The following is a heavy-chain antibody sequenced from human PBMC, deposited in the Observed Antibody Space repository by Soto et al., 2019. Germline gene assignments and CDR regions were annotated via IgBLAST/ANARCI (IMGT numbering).Heavy chain of an antibody. CDR2: INPNSGGT. Sequence: ASVKVSCKASGYTFTGYYMHWVRQAPGQGLEWMGWINPNSGGTNYAQKFQGWVTMTRDTSISTAYMELSRLRSDDTAVYYCARDIAAGGTNYYGMDVWGQGTTVTVSS. D-gene: IGHD6-13*01. J-gene: IGHJ6*02. CDR1: GYTFTGYY. V-gene: IGHV1-2*04. CDR3: ARDIAAGGTNYYGMDV.